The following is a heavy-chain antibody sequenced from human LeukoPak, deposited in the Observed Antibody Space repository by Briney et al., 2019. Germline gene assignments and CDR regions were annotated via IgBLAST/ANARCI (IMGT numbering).Heavy chain of an antibody. J-gene: IGHJ3*02. Sequence: SGPTLVNPTQTLTLTCTFSGFSLSTSGVGVGWIRQPPGKALEWLALIYWNDDKRYSPSLKSRLTITKDTSKNQVVLTITNMDPVDTATYYCAYRVRYYYGPGWAFDIWGQGTMVTVSS. V-gene: IGHV2-5*01. CDR3: AYRVRYYYGPGWAFDI. CDR1: GFSLSTSGVG. D-gene: IGHD3-10*01. CDR2: IYWNDDK.